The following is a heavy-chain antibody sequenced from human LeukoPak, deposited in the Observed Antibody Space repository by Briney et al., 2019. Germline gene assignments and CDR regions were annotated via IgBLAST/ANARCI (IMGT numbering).Heavy chain of an antibody. CDR2: INHSGST. Sequence: SETLSLTCTVSGGSISSSSYYWGWIRQPPGKGLEWIGEINHSGSTNYNPSLKSRVTISVDTSKNQFSLKLSSVTAADTAVYYCARVRGDTVIPFEYWGQGTLVTVSS. CDR3: ARVRGDTVIPFEY. V-gene: IGHV4-39*07. J-gene: IGHJ4*02. D-gene: IGHD5-18*01. CDR1: GGSISSSSYY.